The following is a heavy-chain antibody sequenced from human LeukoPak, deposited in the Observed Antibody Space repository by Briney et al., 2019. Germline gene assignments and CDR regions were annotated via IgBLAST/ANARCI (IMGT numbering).Heavy chain of an antibody. Sequence: PGGSLRLSCAASGFTFSSYGMYWVRQAPGKGLEWVTIISYDGRNKYYADSVKGRFTISGDNSKNTLYLQMNSLRVEDTAVYHCAKDLGRPTGYYGMDVWGQGTTVTVSS. CDR3: AKDLGRPTGYYGMDV. D-gene: IGHD4-11*01. V-gene: IGHV3-30*18. J-gene: IGHJ6*02. CDR1: GFTFSSYG. CDR2: ISYDGRNK.